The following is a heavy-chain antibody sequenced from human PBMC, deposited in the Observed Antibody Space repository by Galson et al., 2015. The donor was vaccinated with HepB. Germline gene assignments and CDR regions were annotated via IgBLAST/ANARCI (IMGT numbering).Heavy chain of an antibody. J-gene: IGHJ6*02. V-gene: IGHV3-64*01. D-gene: IGHD2-2*01. CDR3: ARVPAANTVSIYYGMDV. Sequence: SLRLSCAASGFTFSSYAMHWVRQAPGKGLEYVSAISSNGGSTYYASSVKGRFTTSRDNSKNTLYLQMGSLRAEDMAVYYCARVPAANTVSIYYGMDVWGQGTTVTVSS. CDR2: ISSNGGST. CDR1: GFTFSSYA.